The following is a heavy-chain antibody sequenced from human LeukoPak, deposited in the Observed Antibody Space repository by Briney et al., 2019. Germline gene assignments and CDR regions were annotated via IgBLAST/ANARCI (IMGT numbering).Heavy chain of an antibody. Sequence: GGSLRLSCAASGFTFSSYGMHWVRQAPGKGLEWASAISGSGGSTYYADSVKGRFTISRDNSKNTLDLQMNGLRAEDTAVYYCARAVTWIDPWGQGTLVTVSS. J-gene: IGHJ5*02. D-gene: IGHD6-25*01. CDR2: ISGSGGST. CDR1: GFTFSSYG. CDR3: ARAVTWIDP. V-gene: IGHV3-23*01.